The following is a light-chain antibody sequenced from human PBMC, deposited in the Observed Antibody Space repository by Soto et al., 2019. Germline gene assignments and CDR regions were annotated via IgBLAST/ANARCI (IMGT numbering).Light chain of an antibody. CDR2: GAA. V-gene: IGKV3-20*01. Sequence: EIVLTQSPGTLSLSPGERATLSCRSSQSVSRSLAWYQHKPGQAPSLLIYGAASRATGIPDRFSGCGSGTDFTLTISRLEPEDFAAYFCQQYCTTPHTFGQGTKLEIK. CDR3: QQYCTTPHT. CDR1: QSVSRS. J-gene: IGKJ1*01.